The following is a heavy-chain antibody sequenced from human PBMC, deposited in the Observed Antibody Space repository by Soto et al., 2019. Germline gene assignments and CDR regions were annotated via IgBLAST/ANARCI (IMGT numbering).Heavy chain of an antibody. CDR1: GGTFSSYA. CDR3: ARESRYCSGGSCYFLPGIDY. J-gene: IGHJ4*02. CDR2: IIPIFGTA. V-gene: IGHV1-69*12. D-gene: IGHD2-15*01. Sequence: QVQLVQSGAEVKKPGSSVKVSCKASGGTFSSYAISWVRHAPGQGLAWMGGIIPIFGTAHYAQKIQGRVTITADEATSTAYMELSSLRSEDTAVYYCARESRYCSGGSCYFLPGIDYWGQGTLVTVSS.